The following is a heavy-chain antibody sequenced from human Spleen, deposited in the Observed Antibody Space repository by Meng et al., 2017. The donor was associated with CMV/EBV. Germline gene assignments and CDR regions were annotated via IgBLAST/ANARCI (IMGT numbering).Heavy chain of an antibody. CDR2: FYTGGRT. D-gene: IGHD2-8*02. J-gene: IGHJ6*02. CDR3: ARGPLSPHYYTGRGGSLDV. V-gene: IGHV3-53*01. Sequence: GGSLRLSCAASGFLVSNNYMTWVRQAPGKGLEWVSVFYTGGRTNYADSVKGRFTISRDNLKNRLYLQMDSLTFEDTAVYFCARGPLSPHYYTGRGGSLDVWGQGTTVTVS. CDR1: GFLVSNNY.